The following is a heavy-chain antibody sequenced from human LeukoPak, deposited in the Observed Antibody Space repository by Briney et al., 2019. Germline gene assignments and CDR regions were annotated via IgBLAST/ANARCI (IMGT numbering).Heavy chain of an antibody. J-gene: IGHJ6*02. V-gene: IGHV1-18*01. Sequence: ASVKVSCKASGYTFTSYGISWVRQAPGQGLEWMGWISAYNGNTNYAQKLQGRVTMTTETSTSTAYMELRSLRSDDTAVYYCARDLVRDYDILTGTYYYYGMDVWGQGTTVTVSS. D-gene: IGHD3-9*01. CDR3: ARDLVRDYDILTGTYYYYGMDV. CDR1: GYTFTSYG. CDR2: ISAYNGNT.